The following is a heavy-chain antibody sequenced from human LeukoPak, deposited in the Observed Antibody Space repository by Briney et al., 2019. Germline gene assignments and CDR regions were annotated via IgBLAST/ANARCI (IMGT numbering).Heavy chain of an antibody. D-gene: IGHD3-10*01. Sequence: PGGSLRLSCAASGFTFSSYAMSWVRQAPGKGLEWVSAISGSGGSTYYADSVKGRFTISRDNSKNTLYLQMNSLRAEDTAVYYCAKDTIPYYYGSGSYGGYFDYWGQGTLVTVSS. V-gene: IGHV3-23*01. CDR2: ISGSGGST. J-gene: IGHJ4*02. CDR1: GFTFSSYA. CDR3: AKDTIPYYYGSGSYGGYFDY.